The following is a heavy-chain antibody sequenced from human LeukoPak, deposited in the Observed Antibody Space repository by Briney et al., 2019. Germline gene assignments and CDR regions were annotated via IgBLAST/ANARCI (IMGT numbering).Heavy chain of an antibody. Sequence: GASVKVSCKASGYTFTGYYMHWVRQAPGQGLEWMGWINPNSGGTNYAQKFQGRVTMTRDTSIGTAYMELSRLRSDDTAVYYCARDRGYSYGYVAYWGQGTLVTAS. CDR3: ARDRGYSYGYVAY. CDR2: INPNSGGT. CDR1: GYTFTGYY. J-gene: IGHJ4*02. D-gene: IGHD5-18*01. V-gene: IGHV1-2*02.